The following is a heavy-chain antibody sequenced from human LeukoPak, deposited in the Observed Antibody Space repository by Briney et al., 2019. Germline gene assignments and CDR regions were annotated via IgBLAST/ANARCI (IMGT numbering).Heavy chain of an antibody. CDR1: DESFSGYY. CDR2: INYSGST. Sequence: SETLSLTCAVSDESFSGYYWNWIRQPPGRGLEWIGEINYSGSTQYHPSLKSRVSMSVDKSKKQVSLKLSSVTVADTAVYYWAREGRGGHNFDYWGRGTLAIVSS. V-gene: IGHV4-34*01. J-gene: IGHJ4*02. CDR3: AREGRGGHNFDY. D-gene: IGHD2-15*01.